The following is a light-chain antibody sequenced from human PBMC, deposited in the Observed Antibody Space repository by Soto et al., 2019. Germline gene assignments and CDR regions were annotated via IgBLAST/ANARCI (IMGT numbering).Light chain of an antibody. V-gene: IGKV1-5*01. CDR3: QQYNSWT. CDR2: DAS. CDR1: QSISSW. Sequence: DIQMTQSPSTLSASVGDRVTITCRASQSISSWLAWYQQKPGKAPKLLIYDASSLESGVPSRFSGSGSGTEFTLTIRSLQPDDFATYYCQQYNSWTFGQGNKVEIK. J-gene: IGKJ1*01.